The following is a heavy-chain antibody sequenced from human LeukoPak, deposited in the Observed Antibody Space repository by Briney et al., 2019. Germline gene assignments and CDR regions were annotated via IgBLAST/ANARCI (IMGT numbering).Heavy chain of an antibody. D-gene: IGHD3-9*01. V-gene: IGHV4-39*07. CDR2: NYYSGST. CDR3: ARPGILTGYYNGYYFDY. J-gene: IGHJ4*02. Sequence: SETLSLTCTVSGGSISSSSYYWGWIRQPPGKGLEGIGSNYYSGSTYYNPSLKRRVTISVDTSKRQFSLKLSSVTAADTAVYYCARPGILTGYYNGYYFDYWGQGTLVSVSS. CDR1: GGSISSSSYY.